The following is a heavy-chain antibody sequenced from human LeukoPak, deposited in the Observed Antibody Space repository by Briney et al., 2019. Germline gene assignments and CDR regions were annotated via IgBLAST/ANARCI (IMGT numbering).Heavy chain of an antibody. D-gene: IGHD1-1*01. J-gene: IGHJ3*02. CDR3: ARGIPYQLERQAIDAFDI. V-gene: IGHV3-21*04. CDR1: GFTFSSYS. Sequence: GGSLRLSCAASGFTFSSYSMNWVRQAPGKGLEWVSSISSSSSYIYYADSVKGRFTISRDNSKNTLYLQMNSLRAEDTAVYYCARGIPYQLERQAIDAFDIWGQGTMVTVSS. CDR2: ISSSSSYI.